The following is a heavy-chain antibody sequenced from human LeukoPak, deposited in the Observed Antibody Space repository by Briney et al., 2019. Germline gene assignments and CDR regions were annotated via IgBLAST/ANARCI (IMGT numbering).Heavy chain of an antibody. CDR1: GFTVSSNY. D-gene: IGHD6-19*01. J-gene: IGHJ2*01. V-gene: IGHV3-53*01. CDR3: ARGSSSGLVWYFDL. CDR2: IYSGGST. Sequence: GGSLRLSCAASGFTVSSNYMSWVRQAPGKGLEWVSVIYSGGSTYYADSVKGRFTISRGNSKNTLYLQMNSLRAEDTAVYYCARGSSSGLVWYFDLWGRGTLVTVSS.